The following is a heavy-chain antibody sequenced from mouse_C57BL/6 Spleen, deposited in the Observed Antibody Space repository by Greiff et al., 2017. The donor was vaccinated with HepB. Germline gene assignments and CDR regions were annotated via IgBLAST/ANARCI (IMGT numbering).Heavy chain of an antibody. D-gene: IGHD1-1*01. Sequence: EVQRVESGGGLVQPGGSMKLSCVASGFTFSNYWMNWVRQSPEKGLEWVAQIRLKSDNYATHYAESVKGRFTISRDDSKSSVYLQMNNLRAEDTGIYYCTRGYYYGSSLAYWGQGTLVTVSA. J-gene: IGHJ3*01. CDR2: IRLKSDNYAT. CDR1: GFTFSNYW. V-gene: IGHV6-3*01. CDR3: TRGYYYGSSLAY.